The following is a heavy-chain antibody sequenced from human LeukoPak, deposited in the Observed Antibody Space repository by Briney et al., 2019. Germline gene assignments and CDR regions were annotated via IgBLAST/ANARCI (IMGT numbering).Heavy chain of an antibody. V-gene: IGHV4-59*08. Sequence: SETLSLTCTVSGGSINSYYWSWIRQPPGKGLEWIGYSFYTGSTNYNPSLKSRVTISVDTSKNQFSLKLSSVTAADTAVYYCARHVAWGGSSWMYTETKEVYNWFDPWGQGTLVTVSS. D-gene: IGHD6-13*01. CDR2: SFYTGST. CDR3: ARHVAWGGSSWMYTETKEVYNWFDP. J-gene: IGHJ5*02. CDR1: GGSINSYY.